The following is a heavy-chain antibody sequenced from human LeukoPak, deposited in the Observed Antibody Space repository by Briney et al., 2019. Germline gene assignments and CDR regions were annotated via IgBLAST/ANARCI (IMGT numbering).Heavy chain of an antibody. J-gene: IGHJ4*02. CDR1: GYTFTSYG. D-gene: IGHD2-2*01. CDR3: ARRYCSSTSCYHIDY. CDR2: ISAYNGNT. V-gene: IGHV1-18*01. Sequence: ASVKVSCKASGYTFTSYGISWVRQAPGQGLEWMGWISAYNGNTNYAQKLQGRVTMTTDTSTSTAYMGLRSLRSDDTAVYYCARRYCSSTSCYHIDYWGQGTLVTVSS.